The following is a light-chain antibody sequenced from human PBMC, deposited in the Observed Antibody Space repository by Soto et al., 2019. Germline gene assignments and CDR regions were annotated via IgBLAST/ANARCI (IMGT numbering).Light chain of an antibody. Sequence: EIQITQSPFTLSGSVGDRVTITCRASQGISSWLAWYQQKPGKAPKLLIYKASTLKSGVPSRFSGSGSGTEFTLTISSLQPDDFATYYCQQYNISSEAFGLGTQVDI. V-gene: IGKV1-5*03. CDR2: KAS. J-gene: IGKJ3*01. CDR3: QQYNISSEA. CDR1: QGISSW.